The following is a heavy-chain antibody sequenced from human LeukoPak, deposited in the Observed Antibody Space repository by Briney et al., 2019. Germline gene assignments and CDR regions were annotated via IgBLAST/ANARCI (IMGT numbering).Heavy chain of an antibody. CDR2: MYSGGST. CDR3: AREKGDYDSSGYSSVIFDY. CDR1: GLIVSSNY. Sequence: GGSLRLSCAASGLIVSSNYMSWVRQAPGKGLEWVSVMYSGGSTYYADSVKGRFNISRDTSKNTLYLQMNSLRVEDTAVYYCAREKGDYDSSGYSSVIFDYWGQGTLVTVSS. D-gene: IGHD3-22*01. J-gene: IGHJ4*02. V-gene: IGHV3-53*01.